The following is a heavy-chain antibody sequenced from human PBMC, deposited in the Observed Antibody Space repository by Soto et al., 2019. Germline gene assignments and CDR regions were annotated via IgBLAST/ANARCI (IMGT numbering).Heavy chain of an antibody. D-gene: IGHD4-17*01. J-gene: IGHJ6*02. CDR2: IWYDGSNK. CDR3: ARQLYGDSYYYYGMDV. V-gene: IGHV3-33*01. CDR1: GFTFSSYG. Sequence: PGGSLRLSCAASGFTFSSYGLHWVRQAPGKGLEWVAVIWYDGSNKYYADSVKGRFTISRDNSKNTLYLQMNSLRAEDTAVYYCARQLYGDSYYYYGMDVCGQGTTVTVSS.